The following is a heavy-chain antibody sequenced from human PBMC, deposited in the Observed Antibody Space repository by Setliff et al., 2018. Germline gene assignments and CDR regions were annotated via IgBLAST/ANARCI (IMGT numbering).Heavy chain of an antibody. CDR3: VRGFTIFGVVKLERWFDP. V-gene: IGHV4-38-2*01. Sequence: SETLSLTCAVSGYSINSGCFWGWIRQPPGKGLEWIGTISHSGSTSYNSSLKSRVTMSVDTSKNQFFLKLSSVTAADTAVYYCVRGFTIFGVVKLERWFDPWGQGTLVTV. CDR1: GYSINSGCF. CDR2: ISHSGST. D-gene: IGHD3-3*01. J-gene: IGHJ5*02.